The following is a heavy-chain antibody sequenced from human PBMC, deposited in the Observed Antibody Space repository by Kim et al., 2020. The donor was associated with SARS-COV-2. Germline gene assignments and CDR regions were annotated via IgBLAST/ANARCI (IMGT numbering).Heavy chain of an antibody. CDR3: ATDPNGDYVGAFDN. CDR1: GLTFSRYA. CDR2: ISGSGITT. D-gene: IGHD4-17*01. Sequence: GGSLRLSCAASGLTFSRYAMSWVRQAPGKGLQWISAISGSGITTQYAESVKDRFTISRDNSKNTLYLQMNGLRVEDTAIYYCATDPNGDYVGAFDNWGQGTMVTVSS. J-gene: IGHJ3*02. V-gene: IGHV3-23*01.